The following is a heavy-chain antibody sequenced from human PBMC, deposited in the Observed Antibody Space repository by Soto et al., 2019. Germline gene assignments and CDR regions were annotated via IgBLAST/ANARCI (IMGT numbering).Heavy chain of an antibody. CDR1: GYTFTSYY. CDR2: INPSDGST. Sequence: GXSVEVSFKASGYTFTSYYIHWVRQAPGQGLEWMGIINPSDGSTSYAQKFQGRVTMTRDTSTSTVYMELNSLRSEDTAVYYCARVWGSFCSGSSCYTDYWGPGALVTVSS. D-gene: IGHD2-2*01. CDR3: ARVWGSFCSGSSCYTDY. J-gene: IGHJ4*02. V-gene: IGHV1-46*01.